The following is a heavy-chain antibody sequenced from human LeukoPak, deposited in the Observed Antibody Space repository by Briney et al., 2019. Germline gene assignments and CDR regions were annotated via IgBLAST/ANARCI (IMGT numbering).Heavy chain of an antibody. V-gene: IGHV1-2*02. J-gene: IGHJ3*01. CDR3: ARAGDESTGHYDSLHF. CDR1: GYTFDENH. Sequence: ASVKVSCKASGYTFDENHIHWVRQAPGQGPEWMGWINSKSGATDLAQQFQGRLTMTRDTSIGTAAMDLSELRLDDTGIYSCARAGDESTGHYDSLHFWGQGTMVTVSS. CDR2: INSKSGAT. D-gene: IGHD2-8*02.